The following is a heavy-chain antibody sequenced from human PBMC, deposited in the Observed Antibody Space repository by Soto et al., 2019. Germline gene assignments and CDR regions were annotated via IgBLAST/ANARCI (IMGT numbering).Heavy chain of an antibody. J-gene: IGHJ1*01. D-gene: IGHD2-21*02. CDR3: ARDRVESGDAEYFQH. CDR1: GFTVSSNY. Sequence: EVQLVESGGGLIQPGGSLRLSCAASGFTVSSNYMSWVRQAPGKGLEWVSVIYSGGSTYYADSVKGRFTISRDNSKNTLYLQMNSLRAEHTAVYSGARDRVESGDAEYFQHWGQGTLVTVSS. CDR2: IYSGGST. V-gene: IGHV3-53*01.